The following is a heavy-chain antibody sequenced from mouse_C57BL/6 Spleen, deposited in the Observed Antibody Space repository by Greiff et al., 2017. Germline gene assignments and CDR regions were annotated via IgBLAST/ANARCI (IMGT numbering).Heavy chain of an antibody. D-gene: IGHD1-1*01. Sequence: VHLVESGAELVKPGASVKLSCKASGYTFTEYTIHWVKQRSGQGLEWIGWFYPGSGSIKYKEKFKDKATLTADKSSSTVYMELSRLTSEDSAVYFCARHEEGTVVARYYFDYWGQGTTLTVSS. J-gene: IGHJ2*01. CDR1: GYTFTEYT. CDR2: FYPGSGSI. CDR3: ARHEEGTVVARYYFDY. V-gene: IGHV1-62-2*01.